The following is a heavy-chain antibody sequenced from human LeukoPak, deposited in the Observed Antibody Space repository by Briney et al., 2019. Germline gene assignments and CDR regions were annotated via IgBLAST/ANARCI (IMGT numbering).Heavy chain of an antibody. Sequence: ASVKVSCKASGYTFTSYGISWVRQAPGQGLEWMGWISAYNGNTNYAQKLQGRVTMTTDTSTSTAYMELRSRRSDDTAVYYCAQMYYYDSSGYYYFQHWGQGTLVTVSS. CDR1: GYTFTSYG. D-gene: IGHD3-22*01. J-gene: IGHJ1*01. CDR3: AQMYYYDSSGYYYFQH. V-gene: IGHV1-18*01. CDR2: ISAYNGNT.